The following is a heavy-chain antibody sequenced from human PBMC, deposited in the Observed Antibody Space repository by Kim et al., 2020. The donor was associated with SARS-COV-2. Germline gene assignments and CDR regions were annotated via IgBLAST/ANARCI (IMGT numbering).Heavy chain of an antibody. D-gene: IGHD3-3*01. V-gene: IGHV3-9*01. CDR2: ISWNSGSI. CDR3: AKDMRSSWSGYIPPYYYYGMDV. J-gene: IGHJ6*02. Sequence: GGSLRLSCAVSGFTFDDYAMHWVRQAPGKGLEWVSGISWNSGSIGYADSVKGRFTISRDNAKNSLYLQMNSLRAEDTALYYCAKDMRSSWSGYIPPYYYYGMDVWGQGTTVTVSS. CDR1: GFTFDDYA.